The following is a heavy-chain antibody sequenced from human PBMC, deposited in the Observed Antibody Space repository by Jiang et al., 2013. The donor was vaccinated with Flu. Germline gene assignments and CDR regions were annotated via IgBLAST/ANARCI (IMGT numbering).Heavy chain of an antibody. D-gene: IGHD2-21*02. CDR2: INPNSGGK. Sequence: SGAEVKKPGASMRASCKTSGYSFTAYYIHWVRQAPGQGLEWMGWINPNSGGKVYAEKFQDRVTMTRDTSVTTVYMDLSSLKSDDTAVYYCAREGDESFDIWGQGTMVTVSS. J-gene: IGHJ3*02. CDR3: AREGDESFDI. CDR1: GYSFTAYY. V-gene: IGHV1-2*02.